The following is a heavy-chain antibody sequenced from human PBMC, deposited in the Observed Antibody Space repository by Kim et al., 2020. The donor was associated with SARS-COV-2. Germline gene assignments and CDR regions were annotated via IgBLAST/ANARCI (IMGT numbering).Heavy chain of an antibody. J-gene: IGHJ6*02. CDR2: MNPNSGNT. CDR3: ATFHYDFWSGLYYGMDV. CDR1: GYTFTSYD. Sequence: ASVKVSCKASGYTFTSYDINWVRQATGQGLEWMGWMNPNSGNTGYAQKFQGRVTMTRNTSISTAYMELSSLRSEDTAVYYCATFHYDFWSGLYYGMDVWGQGTTVTVSS. V-gene: IGHV1-8*01. D-gene: IGHD3-3*01.